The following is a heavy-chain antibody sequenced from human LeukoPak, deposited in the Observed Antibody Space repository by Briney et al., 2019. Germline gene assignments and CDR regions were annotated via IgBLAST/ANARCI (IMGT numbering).Heavy chain of an antibody. J-gene: IGHJ6*03. CDR2: IIPIFGTA. Sequence: ASVKVSRKASGGTFSSYAISWVRQAPGQGLEWMGGIIPIFGTANYAQKFQGRVTITADESTSTAYMELSSLRSEDTAVYYCAREVQVVPAATHYYYYYMDVWGKGTTVTASS. D-gene: IGHD2-2*01. V-gene: IGHV1-69*01. CDR1: GGTFSSYA. CDR3: AREVQVVPAATHYYYYYMDV.